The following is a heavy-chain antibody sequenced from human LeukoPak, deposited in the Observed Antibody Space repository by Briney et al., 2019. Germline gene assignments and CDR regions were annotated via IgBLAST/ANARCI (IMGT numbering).Heavy chain of an antibody. V-gene: IGHV1-46*01. Sequence: ASVKVSCKASGYTFTSYYMHWVRQAPGQGLEWMGIINPSGGSTSYAQKFQGRVTMTRDMSTSTDYMEMSSLRSEDTAVYYCARDNSVEDTAWWFDPWGQGTLVTVSS. D-gene: IGHD4-23*01. CDR2: INPSGGST. CDR1: GYTFTSYY. CDR3: ARDNSVEDTAWWFDP. J-gene: IGHJ5*02.